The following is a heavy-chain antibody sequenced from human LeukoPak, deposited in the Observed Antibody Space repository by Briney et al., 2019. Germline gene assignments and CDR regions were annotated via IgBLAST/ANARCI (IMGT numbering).Heavy chain of an antibody. D-gene: IGHD2-15*01. CDR3: ARMRGDCSGGSCYCDY. CDR1: GFTFSSSG. CDR2: IWYDGSQK. J-gene: IGHJ4*02. Sequence: GGSLRLSCAASGFTFSSSGMYWVRQAPGKGLEWMAVIWYDGSQKWYADSVKGRFTVSRDNSKNTLYLQMNSLRAEDTAPYYCARMRGDCSGGSCYCDYWGQGTLVTVSS. V-gene: IGHV3-33*03.